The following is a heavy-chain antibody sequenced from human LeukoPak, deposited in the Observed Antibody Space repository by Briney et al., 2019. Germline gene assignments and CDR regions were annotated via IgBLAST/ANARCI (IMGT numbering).Heavy chain of an antibody. D-gene: IGHD3-22*01. V-gene: IGHV3-48*01. Sequence: GGSLRLSCAASGFTFTTYNMNWVRQAPGKGLEWISYYADSVKGRFTISRDNGKNSLFLQMNSLRAEGTAMNYCARGAPYYYDGSGVYYFDYWRQGTLVTVSS. CDR3: ARGAPYYYDGSGVYYFDY. J-gene: IGHJ4*02. CDR1: GFTFTTYN.